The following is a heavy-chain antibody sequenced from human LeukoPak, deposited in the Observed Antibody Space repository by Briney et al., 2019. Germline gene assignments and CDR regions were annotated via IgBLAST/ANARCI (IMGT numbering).Heavy chain of an antibody. J-gene: IGHJ6*02. CDR1: GGSISRYY. CDR2: IYYSGST. CDR3: ARHHTITFYGMDV. Sequence: SETVSLTCTVSGGSISRYYWSWIRQPPGKGLEWIGYIYYSGSTNYNPSLKSRVTISVDTSKNQFSLKLSSVTAADTAVYYCARHHTITFYGMDVWGQGTTVTVSS. D-gene: IGHD3-10*01. V-gene: IGHV4-59*08.